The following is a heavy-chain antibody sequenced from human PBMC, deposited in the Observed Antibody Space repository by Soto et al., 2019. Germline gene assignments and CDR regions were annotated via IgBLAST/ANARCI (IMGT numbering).Heavy chain of an antibody. J-gene: IGHJ6*02. CDR2: INHSGST. Sequence: PSETLSLTCAVYGGSFSGYYWSWVRQPPGKGLVWIGEINHSGSTNYNPSLKSRVTISVDTSKNQFSLKLSSVTAADTAVYYCATAPLLTQDYYYYYGMDVWGQGTTVTVSS. V-gene: IGHV4-34*01. D-gene: IGHD7-27*01. CDR3: ATAPLLTQDYYYYYGMDV. CDR1: GGSFSGYY.